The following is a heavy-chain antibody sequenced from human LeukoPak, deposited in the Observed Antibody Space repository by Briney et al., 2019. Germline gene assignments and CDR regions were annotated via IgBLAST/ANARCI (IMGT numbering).Heavy chain of an antibody. D-gene: IGHD1-26*01. V-gene: IGHV1-3*01. CDR1: GYTFTSYA. J-gene: IGHJ4*02. CDR3: ARGGGATDFDY. CDR2: INAGNGNT. Sequence: ASVKVSCKASGYTFTSYAMHWVRQAPGQRLEWMGWINAGNGNTKYSQKFQGRVTMTRDTSISTAYMELSRLRSDDTAVYYCARGGGATDFDYWGQGTLVTVSS.